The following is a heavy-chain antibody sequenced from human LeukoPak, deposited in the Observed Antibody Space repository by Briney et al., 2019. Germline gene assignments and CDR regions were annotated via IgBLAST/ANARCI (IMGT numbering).Heavy chain of an antibody. CDR2: ISYSGSP. D-gene: IGHD1-26*01. J-gene: IGHJ4*02. CDR1: GDSISSSGHW. V-gene: IGHV4-39*07. CDR3: ARGCRFGELLLCVGIDY. Sequence: PSETLSLTCTVSGDSISSSGHWWGWIRQPPGEGLEWIGSISYSGSPSYNPSLKSRVTISVDTSKNQFSLKLSSVTAADTAVYYCARGCRFGELLLCVGIDYWGQGTLVTVSS.